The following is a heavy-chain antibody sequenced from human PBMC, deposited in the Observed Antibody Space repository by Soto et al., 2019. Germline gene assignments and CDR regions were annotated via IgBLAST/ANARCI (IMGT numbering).Heavy chain of an antibody. D-gene: IGHD2-15*01. J-gene: IGHJ6*02. CDR3: ARLQGYCIDSRCSGHYALDV. V-gene: IGHV1-3*01. CDR2: INAGNGNT. CDR1: GYTFTSYA. Sequence: ASVKVSCKASGYTFTSYAMHWVRQAPGQRLEWMGWINAGNGNTKYSQKFQGRVTITRDTSASTAYMELNSVTAADTAVYYCARLQGYCIDSRCSGHYALDVWGQGTTVTVS.